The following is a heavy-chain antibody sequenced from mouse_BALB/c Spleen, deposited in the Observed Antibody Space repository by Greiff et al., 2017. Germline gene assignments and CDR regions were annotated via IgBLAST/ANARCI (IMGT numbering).Heavy chain of an antibody. CDR1: GYTFTSYW. CDR3: ARGRGNLDY. Sequence: VMLVESGAELAKPGASVKMSCKASGYTFTSYWMHWVKQRPGQGLEWIGYINPSTGYTEYNQKFKDKATLTADKSSSTAYMQLSSLTSEDSAVYYCARGRGNLDYWGQGTTLTVSS. V-gene: IGHV1-7*01. D-gene: IGHD2-1*01. J-gene: IGHJ2*01. CDR2: INPSTGYT.